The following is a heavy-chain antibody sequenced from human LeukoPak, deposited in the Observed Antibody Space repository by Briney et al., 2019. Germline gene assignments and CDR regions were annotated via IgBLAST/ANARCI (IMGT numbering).Heavy chain of an antibody. CDR2: ISGSGGST. Sequence: GGSLRLSCAASGFTFSNYAMTRVRQAPGKGLEWVSGISGSGGSTYNADSVKGRFTISRDNSKNTLYLQMNSLRAEDTAAYYCAKYDSSWYPQYGMSVWGQGTTVIVSS. V-gene: IGHV3-23*01. CDR1: GFTFSNYA. D-gene: IGHD3-22*01. J-gene: IGHJ6*02. CDR3: AKYDSSWYPQYGMSV.